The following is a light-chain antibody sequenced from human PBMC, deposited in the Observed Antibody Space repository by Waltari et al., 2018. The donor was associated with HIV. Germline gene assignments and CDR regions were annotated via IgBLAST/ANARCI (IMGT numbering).Light chain of an antibody. Sequence: SYELTQPPSVSVATGKTATVRCGGIDGGSQSVHWSQKKPGPAPVVVIYYDKDWLSVIPELFSGSKSFGTATLTISRFEAGDEADYFCQLWDSFSGHVVFGGGTKLTVL. CDR1: DGGSQS. J-gene: IGLJ3*02. CDR3: QLWDSFSGHVV. CDR2: YDK. V-gene: IGLV3-21*04.